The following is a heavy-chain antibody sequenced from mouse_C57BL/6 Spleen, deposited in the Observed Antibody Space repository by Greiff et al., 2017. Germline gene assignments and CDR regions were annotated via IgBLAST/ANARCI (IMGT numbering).Heavy chain of an antibody. CDR2: INPNYGTT. Sequence: VQLQQSGPELVKPGASVKISCKASGYSFTDYNMNWVKQSNGQSLEWIGVINPNYGTTSYNQKFKGKATLTVDQSSSTAYMQLNSLTSEASAVYCGTRKGTGGYFDYWGQGTTLTVSS. CDR3: TRKGTGGYFDY. J-gene: IGHJ2*01. D-gene: IGHD1-1*02. CDR1: GYSFTDYN. V-gene: IGHV1-39*01.